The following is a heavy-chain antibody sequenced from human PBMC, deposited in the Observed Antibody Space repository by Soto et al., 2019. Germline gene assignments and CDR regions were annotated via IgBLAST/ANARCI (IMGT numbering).Heavy chain of an antibody. Sequence: ASVKVSCKASGYTFSNFAMHWVRQAPGQRLEWMGWINAGNWNTKYSQKFQGRVTITRDTSTGTAYMELNSLRSEDTAVYYCVRDSPIGSTFSGYDGIDYWGQGTLVTVSS. CDR3: VRDSPIGSTFSGYDGIDY. D-gene: IGHD5-12*01. V-gene: IGHV1-3*01. CDR1: GYTFSNFA. CDR2: INAGNWNT. J-gene: IGHJ4*02.